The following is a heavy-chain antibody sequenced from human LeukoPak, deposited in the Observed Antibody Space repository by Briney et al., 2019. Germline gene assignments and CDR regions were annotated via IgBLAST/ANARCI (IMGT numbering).Heavy chain of an antibody. D-gene: IGHD2-21*01. CDR1: GFDFSSYG. Sequence: GGSLRLSCAASGFDFSSYGMSWVRQSPGKGLEWVAVISYDGSNEYYADSVKGRFTISRDNSKNTLYLQMCSLRAEDTAVYYCAKEFNRGLPDYWGQGTLVTVPS. CDR3: AKEFNRGLPDY. V-gene: IGHV3-30*18. CDR2: ISYDGSNE. J-gene: IGHJ4*02.